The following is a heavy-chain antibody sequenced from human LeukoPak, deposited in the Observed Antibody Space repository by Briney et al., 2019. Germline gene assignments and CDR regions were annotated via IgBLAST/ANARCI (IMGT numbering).Heavy chain of an antibody. V-gene: IGHV3-21*01. CDR1: GFTFRNHA. D-gene: IGHD3-22*01. CDR3: ARRGYYDSSGYDY. J-gene: IGHJ4*02. CDR2: ISGSSSDI. Sequence: GGSPRLSCAASGFTFRNHAMNWVRQAPGKGLEWVSSISGSSSDIYYADSVKGRFTISRDNAKNSLYLQMNSLRAEDTAVYYCARRGYYDSSGYDYWGQGTLVTVSS.